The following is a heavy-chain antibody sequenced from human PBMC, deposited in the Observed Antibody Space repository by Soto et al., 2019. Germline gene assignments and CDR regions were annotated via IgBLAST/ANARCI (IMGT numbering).Heavy chain of an antibody. CDR1: GYTFTSYD. J-gene: IGHJ6*03. V-gene: IGHV1-8*01. D-gene: IGHD3-10*01. CDR3: ARASYGSGSYYKGAYYYYYYMDV. CDR2: MNPNSGNT. Sequence: QVQLVQSGAEVKKPGASVKVSCKASGYTFTSYDINWVRQATGQGLEWMGWMNPNSGNTGYAQKFQGRVTMTRNTSISTAYMELSSLRPEHTAVYYCARASYGSGSYYKGAYYYYYYMDVWGKGTTVTVSS.